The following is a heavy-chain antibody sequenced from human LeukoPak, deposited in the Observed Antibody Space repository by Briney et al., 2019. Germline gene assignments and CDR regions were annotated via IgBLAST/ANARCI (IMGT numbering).Heavy chain of an antibody. V-gene: IGHV1-18*01. D-gene: IGHD6-19*01. CDR2: ISAYNGNT. J-gene: IGHJ6*03. CDR3: AREGSSGWYDYYYYYMDV. CDR1: GYTFTIYG. Sequence: GASVKVSYKASGYTFTIYGISWVRQAPGQGLEWMGWISAYNGNTNYAQKLQGRVTMTTDTSTSTAYMEPRSLRSDDTAVYYCAREGSSGWYDYYYYYMDVWGKGTTVTISS.